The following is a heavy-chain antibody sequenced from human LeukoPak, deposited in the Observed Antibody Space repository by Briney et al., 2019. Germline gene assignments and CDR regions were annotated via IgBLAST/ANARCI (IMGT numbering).Heavy chain of an antibody. Sequence: SETLSLTCTVSGGSISSYYWSWIRQPPGKGLEWIGNIYYSGSTNYNPSLKSRVTISVDTSKNQFSLKLSSVTAADTAVYYCARAADDCWSGSSSAFDYWGQGTLVTASS. D-gene: IGHD3-3*01. CDR1: GGSISSYY. V-gene: IGHV4-59*01. CDR3: ARAADDCWSGSSSAFDY. J-gene: IGHJ4*02. CDR2: IYYSGST.